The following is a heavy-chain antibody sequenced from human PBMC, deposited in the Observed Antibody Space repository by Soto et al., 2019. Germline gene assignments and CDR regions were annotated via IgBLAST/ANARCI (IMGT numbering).Heavy chain of an antibody. J-gene: IGHJ4*02. Sequence: EVQLVESGGGLVQPGESLRLSCGASGFIFSSYWMNWVRQVPGKGLVWVSRINSDGSSTTYADSVKGRFTISRDNAKNTLYLQMNSPRAEDTAVYYCSAGVRGGDFDYWGQGTLVTVSS. V-gene: IGHV3-74*01. D-gene: IGHD3-10*01. CDR1: GFIFSSYW. CDR2: INSDGSST. CDR3: SAGVRGGDFDY.